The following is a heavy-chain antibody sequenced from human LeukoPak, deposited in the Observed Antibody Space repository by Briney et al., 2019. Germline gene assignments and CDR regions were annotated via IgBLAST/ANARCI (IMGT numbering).Heavy chain of an antibody. Sequence: PRGSLRLSSAASGFTFNTNEMNSLPQAPRNGLECVSYIGISTRTRYYAYSVKGRFTISRDNAKNSLYLQLNSLRTEGTAVYYCAHEISIIDGAFDICGKGTIVTVSS. J-gene: IGHJ3*02. V-gene: IGHV3-48*03. CDR3: AHEISIIDGAFDI. CDR2: IGISTRTR. CDR1: GFTFNTNE. D-gene: IGHD3-10*01.